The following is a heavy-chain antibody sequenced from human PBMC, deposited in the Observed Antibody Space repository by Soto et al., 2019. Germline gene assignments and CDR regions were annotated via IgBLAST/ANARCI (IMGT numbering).Heavy chain of an antibody. CDR2: ISVSDGNT. D-gene: IGHD6-19*01. Sequence: GESLRLSGAASGFIFSNSVMAWVRQAQGKGLEWVSFISVSDGNTYYPDSVKGRFTISRDNPKNSLYLQMNSLRVEDTAVYYCAKKGDTSGWYWSTWGPGTLVTVSS. J-gene: IGHJ5*02. CDR1: GFIFSNSV. CDR3: AKKGDTSGWYWST. V-gene: IGHV3-23*01.